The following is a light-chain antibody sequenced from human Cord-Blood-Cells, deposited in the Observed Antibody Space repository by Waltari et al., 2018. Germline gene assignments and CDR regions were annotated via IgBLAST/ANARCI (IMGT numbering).Light chain of an antibody. CDR3: SSYTSSSTVV. Sequence: QSALPQPASVSGSPGHSLTIPCTGTSSDVGGYNYVSWYQQHPGKAPKLMIYDVSNRPSGVSNRFSGSKSGNTASLTISGLQAEDEADYYCSSYTSSSTVVFGGATKLTVL. J-gene: IGLJ2*01. CDR2: DVS. CDR1: SSDVGGYNY. V-gene: IGLV2-14*01.